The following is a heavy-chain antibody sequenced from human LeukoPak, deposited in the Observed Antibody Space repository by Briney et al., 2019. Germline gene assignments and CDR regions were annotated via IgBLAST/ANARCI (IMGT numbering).Heavy chain of an antibody. J-gene: IGHJ6*03. D-gene: IGHD3-9*01. CDR3: ARAPYYDILTGYRYYYYYYMDV. V-gene: IGHV3-20*04. CDR2: INWNGGST. CDR1: GFTFDDYG. Sequence: GGSLRLSCAASGFTFDDYGMSWVRQAPGKGLEWVSGINWNGGSTGYADSVKGRFTISRDNAKNSLYLQMNSLRAEDTAVYYCARAPYYDILTGYRYYYYYYMDVWGKGTTVTVSS.